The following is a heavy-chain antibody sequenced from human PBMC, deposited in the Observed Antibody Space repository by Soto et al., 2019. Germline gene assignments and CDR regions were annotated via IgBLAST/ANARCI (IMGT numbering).Heavy chain of an antibody. J-gene: IGHJ3*02. CDR1: GYSFTSYW. CDR2: IYPGDSDT. CDR3: ARRWMGVVVVHDDAFDI. D-gene: IGHD2-15*01. Sequence: GESLKISCKGSGYSFTSYWIGWVRQMPGKGLEWMGIIYPGDSDTRYSPSFQGQVTISADKSISTAYLQWSSLKASDTAMYYCARRWMGVVVVHDDAFDIWGQGTMVTVS. V-gene: IGHV5-51*01.